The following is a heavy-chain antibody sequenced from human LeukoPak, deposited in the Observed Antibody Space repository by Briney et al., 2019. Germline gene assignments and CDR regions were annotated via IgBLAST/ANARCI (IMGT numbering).Heavy chain of an antibody. CDR2: AYSGSN. Sequence: SQTLSLTCAISGDSVSRKAVAWNWIRQSPSRGLEWLGRAYSGSNDYAVSVKGRVTTNADTSKNQFSLQLNSVTPEDTAVYYCARGSNSAFDIWGLGTTVTVSS. V-gene: IGHV6-1*01. CDR1: GDSVSRKAVA. D-gene: IGHD2-8*01. CDR3: ARGSNSAFDI. J-gene: IGHJ3*02.